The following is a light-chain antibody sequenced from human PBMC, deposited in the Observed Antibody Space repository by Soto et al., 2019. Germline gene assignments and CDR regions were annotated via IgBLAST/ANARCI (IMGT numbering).Light chain of an antibody. V-gene: IGKV3-20*01. CDR3: QQYGSLRT. J-gene: IGKJ1*01. Sequence: EIVLTQSPGTLSLPPGERATLSCRASQSVSSNYLAWYQQKPGQAPKVLIYRASSRATGIPDRFSGSGSGTDFTLTISSLLSEDFAVYYCQQYGSLRTFGQGTKVDIK. CDR1: QSVSSNY. CDR2: RAS.